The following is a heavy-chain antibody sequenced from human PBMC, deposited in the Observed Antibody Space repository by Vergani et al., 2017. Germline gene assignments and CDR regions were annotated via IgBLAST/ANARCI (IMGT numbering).Heavy chain of an antibody. CDR1: GGTFNTCA. CDR2: IIPILGIA. J-gene: IGHJ6*02. V-gene: IGHV1-69*04. Sequence: QVQLVQSGAEVKKPGSSVKVSCKASGGTFNTCAISWVRQAPGQGLEWMGRIIPILGIANYAQKFQGRVTITADKSTSTAYMELSSLRSEDTAVYYWARVPPAAENYYYYGMDVWGQGTTVTVSS. D-gene: IGHD2-2*01. CDR3: ARVPPAAENYYYYGMDV.